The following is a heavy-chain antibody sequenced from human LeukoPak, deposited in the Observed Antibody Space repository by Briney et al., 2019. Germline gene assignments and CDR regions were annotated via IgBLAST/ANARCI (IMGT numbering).Heavy chain of an antibody. CDR1: GFTFSSYW. V-gene: IGHV3-74*01. Sequence: GGSLRLSCAASGFTFSSYWMHWVRHAPGKGLVWVSRINSDGSSTSYADSVKGRFTISRDNSKNTLYLQMNSLRAEDTAVYYCARDRSIRYFDYWGQGTLVTVSS. D-gene: IGHD3-9*01. J-gene: IGHJ4*02. CDR3: ARDRSIRYFDY. CDR2: INSDGSST.